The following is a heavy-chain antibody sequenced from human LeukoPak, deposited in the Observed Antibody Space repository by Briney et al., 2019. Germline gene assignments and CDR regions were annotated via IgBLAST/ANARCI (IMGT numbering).Heavy chain of an antibody. Sequence: PGGSLRLSCAASGFNVTINDMSWVRQAPGKGLEWVAVISYDGSNKYYADSVRGRFTISRDNSKNTLYLQMNSLRAEDTAVYYCAKDYYGSGSYDLDYWGQGTLVTVSS. CDR2: ISYDGSNK. V-gene: IGHV3-30*18. CDR3: AKDYYGSGSYDLDY. D-gene: IGHD3-10*01. CDR1: GFNVTIND. J-gene: IGHJ4*02.